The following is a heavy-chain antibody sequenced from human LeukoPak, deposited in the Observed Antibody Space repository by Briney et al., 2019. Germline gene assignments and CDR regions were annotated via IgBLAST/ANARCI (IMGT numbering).Heavy chain of an antibody. V-gene: IGHV4-34*01. Sequence: SETLSLTCAVYGESFSGYFWNWIRQPPGKGLEWIGEINHSGSTSNHNPSLKSRVTMSVDTSKNQFSLELSSVTAADTAVYYCARKSGYARDYWGQGNLVTVSS. CDR3: ARKSGYARDY. D-gene: IGHD5-12*01. J-gene: IGHJ4*02. CDR2: INHSGSTS. CDR1: GESFSGYF.